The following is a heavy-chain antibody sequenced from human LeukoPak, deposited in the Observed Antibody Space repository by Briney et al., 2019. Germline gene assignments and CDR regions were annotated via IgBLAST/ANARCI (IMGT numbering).Heavy chain of an antibody. D-gene: IGHD2/OR15-2a*01. CDR1: GYNFTDYF. J-gene: IGHJ4*02. V-gene: IGHV1-69*04. Sequence: GASVKASCKASGYNFTDYFMHWVRQAPGQGLEWMGRIIPILGIANYAQKFQGRVTITADKSTSTAYMELSSLRSEDTAVYYCARDATYYLRYGYFDYWGQGTLVTVSS. CDR2: IIPILGIA. CDR3: ARDATYYLRYGYFDY.